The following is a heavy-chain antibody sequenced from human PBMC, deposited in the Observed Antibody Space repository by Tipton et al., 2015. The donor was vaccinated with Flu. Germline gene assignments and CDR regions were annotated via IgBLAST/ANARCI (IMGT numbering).Heavy chain of an antibody. V-gene: IGHV4-61*02. J-gene: IGHJ4*02. CDR3: ATLTGPYGYFDY. CDR1: GGSISSGSYY. CDR2: IYTSGST. Sequence: TLSLTCTVSGGSISSGSYYWSWIRQPAGKGLEWIGRIYTSGSTYYNPSLKSRVTISVDTSKNQFSLKLSSVTAADTAVYYCATLTGPYGYFDYWGQGTLVTVSS. D-gene: IGHD3-9*01.